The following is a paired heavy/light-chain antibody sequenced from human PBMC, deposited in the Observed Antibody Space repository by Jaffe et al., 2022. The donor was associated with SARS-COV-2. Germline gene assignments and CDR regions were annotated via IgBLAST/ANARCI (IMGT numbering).Heavy chain of an antibody. CDR2: ISTDSRFI. Sequence: EVQLVESGGGLVKPGESLRLSCAASGFTFSDHSMNWVRQAPGKGLEWVSSISTDSRFIYYADSLKGRFTISRDNAKNSVYLQMNSLRAEDTAVYYCTRDPTVGGSYYVNWLDPWGQGTLVTVSS. V-gene: IGHV3-21*06. CDR1: GFTFSDHS. D-gene: IGHD1-26*01. J-gene: IGHJ5*02. CDR3: TRDPTVGGSYYVNWLDP.
Light chain of an antibody. V-gene: IGLV2-8*01. J-gene: IGLJ3*02. CDR3: SSYGGSNNLV. Sequence: QSALTQPPSASGSPGQSVAISCTGTSSDVGGYNYVSWYQQHPGKAPKLMIYEVSKRPSGVPDRFSGSKSGNTASLTVSGLQAEDEADYYCSSYGGSNNLVFGGGTRLAVL. CDR1: SSDVGGYNY. CDR2: EVS.